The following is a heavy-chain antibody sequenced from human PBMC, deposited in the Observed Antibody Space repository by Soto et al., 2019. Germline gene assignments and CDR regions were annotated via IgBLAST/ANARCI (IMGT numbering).Heavy chain of an antibody. CDR2: IYATGTT. Sequence: SETLSLTCTVSGASISGFYWSWIRKSAGKGLEWIGRIYATGTTDYNPSLKSRVMMSVDTSKKQFSLKLRSVTAADTAVYYCVRDGTKTLRDGFDPWGQG. J-gene: IGHJ5*02. CDR1: GASISGFY. CDR3: VRDGTKTLRDGFDP. D-gene: IGHD1-1*01. V-gene: IGHV4-4*07.